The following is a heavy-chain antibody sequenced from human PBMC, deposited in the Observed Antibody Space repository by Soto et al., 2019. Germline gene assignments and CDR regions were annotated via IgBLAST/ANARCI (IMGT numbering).Heavy chain of an antibody. D-gene: IGHD2-15*01. CDR2: ILYDGKKN. CDR3: AKDEVLVEVVARDYYGMDV. CDR1: GFTFSSYG. J-gene: IGHJ6*02. V-gene: IGHV3-30*18. Sequence: QVQLVESGGGVVQPGRSLRLSCVASGFTFSSYGMLWVRQAPGKGLEWVALILYDGKKNYYADSVKGRFTISRDNSKNTLYLQMNSLRAEDTAVYSCAKDEVLVEVVARDYYGMDVWGQGTTVTVSS.